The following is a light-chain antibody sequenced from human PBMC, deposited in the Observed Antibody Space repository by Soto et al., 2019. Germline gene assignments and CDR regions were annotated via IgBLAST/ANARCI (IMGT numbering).Light chain of an antibody. CDR3: QHCGTSFLYT. Sequence: EIVLTQSPGTLSLSPGERATLSCRASQSFDSSDLAWYQQNPGKAPRLVFYGTSIRATGTPDRFSGSGSGTDFTPTISRLEPEDFGVYYCQHCGTSFLYTFGQGTKLEFK. J-gene: IGKJ2*01. V-gene: IGKV3-20*01. CDR1: QSFDSSD. CDR2: GTS.